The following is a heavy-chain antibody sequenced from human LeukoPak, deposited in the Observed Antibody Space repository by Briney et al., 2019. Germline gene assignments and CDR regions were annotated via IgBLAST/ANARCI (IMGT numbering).Heavy chain of an antibody. V-gene: IGHV2-70*11. CDR1: GFSLSTSGMC. D-gene: IGHD5-18*01. CDR3: ACRQGYSYGSAYYYYYGMDV. J-gene: IGHJ6*02. Sequence: SGPTLVNPTQTLTLTCTFSGFSLSTSGMCVSWIRQPPGKALEWLARIHWDDDKYYSTSLKTRLTISKDTSKNQVVLTMTNMDPVDTATYYCACRQGYSYGSAYYYYYGMDVWGQGTTVTVSS. CDR2: IHWDDDK.